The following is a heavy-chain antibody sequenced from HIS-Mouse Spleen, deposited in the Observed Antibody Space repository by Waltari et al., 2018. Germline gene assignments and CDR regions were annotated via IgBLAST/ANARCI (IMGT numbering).Heavy chain of an antibody. CDR2: ISYDGSNK. V-gene: IGHV3-30*18. Sequence: QVQQVESGGGVVQPGRSLRLSCAASGFTFSSYGMPWVRQAPGKGLEWVAVISYDGSNKYYADSVKGRFTISRDNSKNTLYLQMNSLRAEDTAVYYCAKDRGSPLYFDYWGQGTLVTVSS. D-gene: IGHD1-26*01. CDR3: AKDRGSPLYFDY. J-gene: IGHJ4*02. CDR1: GFTFSSYG.